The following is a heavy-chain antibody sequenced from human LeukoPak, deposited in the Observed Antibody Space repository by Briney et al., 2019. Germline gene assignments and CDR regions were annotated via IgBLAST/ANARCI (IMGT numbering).Heavy chain of an antibody. CDR3: ARRTAVAGSFDY. J-gene: IGHJ4*02. CDR1: GDSISSSSYY. D-gene: IGHD6-19*01. Sequence: SETLSLTCTVSGDSISSSSYYWGWIRQPPGKGLEWIGSIYYSGSTYYNPSLKSRVTISVDTSKNQFSLKLSSVTAADTAVYYCARRTAVAGSFDYWGQGTLVTVSS. V-gene: IGHV4-39*07. CDR2: IYYSGST.